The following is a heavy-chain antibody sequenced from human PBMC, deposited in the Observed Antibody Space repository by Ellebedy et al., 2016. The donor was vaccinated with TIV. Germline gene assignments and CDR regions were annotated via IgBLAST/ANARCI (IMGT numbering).Heavy chain of an antibody. Sequence: ASVKVSCXASGGTFSSYAISWVRQAPGQGLEWMGWISAYNGNTNYAQKLQGRVTMTTDTSTSTAYMELRSLRSDDTAVYYCARGIGYCSSTSCRSDWFNPWGQGTLVTVSS. CDR1: GGTFSSYA. J-gene: IGHJ5*02. V-gene: IGHV1-18*01. CDR2: ISAYNGNT. D-gene: IGHD2-2*01. CDR3: ARGIGYCSSTSCRSDWFNP.